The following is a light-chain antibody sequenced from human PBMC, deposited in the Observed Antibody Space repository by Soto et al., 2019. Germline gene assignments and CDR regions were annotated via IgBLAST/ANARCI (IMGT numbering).Light chain of an antibody. Sequence: DIPLTQSPSFLSASVGDRVTITCRAIQDSSSYLAWYQQRPGKVPRFLTHSASTLQSGVPSRLSATGSGTTFTLPISSLQTEYIATYYCQQLNRFPRTFGQGTNVEV. CDR2: SAS. J-gene: IGKJ1*01. CDR1: QDSSSY. CDR3: QQLNRFPRT. V-gene: IGKV1-9*01.